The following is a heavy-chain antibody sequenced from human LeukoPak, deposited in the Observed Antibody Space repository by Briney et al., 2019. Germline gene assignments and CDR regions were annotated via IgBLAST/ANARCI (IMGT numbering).Heavy chain of an antibody. CDR2: ISYDGSNK. D-gene: IGHD6-13*01. V-gene: IGHV3-30-3*01. J-gene: IGHJ6*02. Sequence: PGGSLRLSWAASGFTFSSYAMHWVRQAPGKGLEWVAVISYDGSNKYYADSVKGRFTISRDNSKNTLYLQMNSLRAEDTAVYYCARDSVSSWRYYYYYYGMDVWGQGTTVTVSS. CDR1: GFTFSSYA. CDR3: ARDSVSSWRYYYYYYGMDV.